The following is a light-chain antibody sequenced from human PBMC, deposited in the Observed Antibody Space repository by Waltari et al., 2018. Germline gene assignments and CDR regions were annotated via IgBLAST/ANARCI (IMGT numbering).Light chain of an antibody. Sequence: EIVMTQSPATLSVSPGERATLSCRASQSVRSNLACYQQKPGEAPRRFIYGPSTRATGIPARFSGSGSGTDFTLTISSLQSEDFAVYYCQQYNNWPPVFTFGPGTKVDIK. CDR3: QQYNNWPPVFT. V-gene: IGKV3-15*01. J-gene: IGKJ3*01. CDR2: GPS. CDR1: QSVRSN.